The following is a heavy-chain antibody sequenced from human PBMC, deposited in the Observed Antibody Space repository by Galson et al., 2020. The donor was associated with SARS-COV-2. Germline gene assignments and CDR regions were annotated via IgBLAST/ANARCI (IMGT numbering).Heavy chain of an antibody. Sequence: NSGGSLRLSCAASRFTFSSYSMNWVRQAPGKGLEWVSSISSSSSYIYYADSVKGRFTISRDNAKNSLYLQMNSLRAEDTAVYYCASSPAAGTLSYYYGMDVWGQGTTVTVSS. V-gene: IGHV3-21*01. D-gene: IGHD6-13*01. CDR1: RFTFSSYS. CDR2: ISSSSSYI. CDR3: ASSPAAGTLSYYYGMDV. J-gene: IGHJ6*02.